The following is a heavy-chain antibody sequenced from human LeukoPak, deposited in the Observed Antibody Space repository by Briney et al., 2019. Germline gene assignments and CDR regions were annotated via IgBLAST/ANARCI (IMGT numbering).Heavy chain of an antibody. Sequence: ASVKVSCKVSGYTLTELSMHWVRQAPGKGLEWMGGFDPEDGETIYAQKFQGRVTMTEDTSTDTAYMELSSLRSEDTAVYYCATGLIVGARFDYWGQGTLVTVSS. J-gene: IGHJ4*02. CDR3: ATGLIVGARFDY. V-gene: IGHV1-24*01. D-gene: IGHD1-26*01. CDR2: FDPEDGET. CDR1: GYTLTELS.